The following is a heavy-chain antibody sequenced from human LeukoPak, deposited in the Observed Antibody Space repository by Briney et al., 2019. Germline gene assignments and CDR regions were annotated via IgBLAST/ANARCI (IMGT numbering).Heavy chain of an antibody. V-gene: IGHV3-7*01. CDR2: IKQDGSEK. Sequence: GGSLRLSCAASGFTFSSYWMSWVRQAPGKGLEWVANIKQDGSEKYYVDSVKGRFTISRDNAKNSLYLQMNSLRAEDTAVYYCARVRRGFIQLWTYSNWFDPWGQGTLVTVSS. D-gene: IGHD5-18*01. CDR3: ARVRRGFIQLWTYSNWFDP. CDR1: GFTFSSYW. J-gene: IGHJ5*02.